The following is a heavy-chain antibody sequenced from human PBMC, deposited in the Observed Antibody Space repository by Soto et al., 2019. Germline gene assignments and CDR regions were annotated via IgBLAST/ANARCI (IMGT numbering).Heavy chain of an antibody. V-gene: IGHV3-33*01. CDR3: ARDIQYQEFDY. Sequence: ESGGGVVQPGRSLRLSCAASGFTFSSYGMHWVRQAPGKGLEWVAVIWYDGSNKYYADSVKGRFTISRDNSKNTLYLQMNSLRAEDTAVYYCARDIQYQEFDYWGQGTLVTVSS. CDR1: GFTFSSYG. CDR2: IWYDGSNK. J-gene: IGHJ4*02. D-gene: IGHD2-2*01.